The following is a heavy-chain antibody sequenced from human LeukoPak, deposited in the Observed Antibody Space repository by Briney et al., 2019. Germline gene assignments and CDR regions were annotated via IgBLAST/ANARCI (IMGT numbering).Heavy chain of an antibody. CDR2: IYYSGST. D-gene: IGHD4-17*01. CDR3: ARHSTVEDYYYGMDV. V-gene: IGHV4-39*01. Sequence: SETLSLTCTVSGGSISSSSYYWGWIRQPPGKGLEWIGSIYYSGSTYYNPSLKSRVTISVDTSKNQFSLKLSSVTAADTAVYYCARHSTVEDYYYGMDVWGQGTTVTVSS. J-gene: IGHJ6*02. CDR1: GGSISSSSYY.